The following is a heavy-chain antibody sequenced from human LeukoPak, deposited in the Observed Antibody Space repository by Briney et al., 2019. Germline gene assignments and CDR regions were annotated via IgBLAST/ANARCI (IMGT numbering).Heavy chain of an antibody. CDR3: ARDRDRDYAFDI. D-gene: IGHD2-21*02. CDR2: INAGNGNT. J-gene: IGHJ3*02. Sequence: ASVKVSCKASGYTFTSYAMHWVRQAPGQRLEWMGWINAGNGNTKYSQRFQGRVTITRDTSASTAYMELSSLRSEDTAVYYCARDRDRDYAFDIWGQGTMVTVSS. CDR1: GYTFTSYA. V-gene: IGHV1-3*01.